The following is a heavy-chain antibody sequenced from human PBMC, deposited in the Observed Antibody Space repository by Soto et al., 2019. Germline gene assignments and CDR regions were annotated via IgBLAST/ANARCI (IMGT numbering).Heavy chain of an antibody. CDR2: INAANGYT. CDR3: ARSDIIVVVPAASYYYGMDV. J-gene: IGHJ6*02. CDR1: GYTFTSYP. D-gene: IGHD2-2*01. Sequence: ASVKVSCKASGYTFTSYPMHWVRQAPGQGLEWMGWINAANGYTNYAQKFQGRVTITADESTSTAYMELSSLRSEDTAVYYCARSDIIVVVPAASYYYGMDVWGQGTTVTVSS. V-gene: IGHV1-3*01.